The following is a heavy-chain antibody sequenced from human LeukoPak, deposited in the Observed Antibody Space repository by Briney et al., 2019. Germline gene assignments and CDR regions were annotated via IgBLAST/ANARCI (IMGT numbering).Heavy chain of an antibody. V-gene: IGHV4-61*02. D-gene: IGHD3-3*01. J-gene: IGHJ4*02. CDR1: GGSISSGSYY. CDR3: AREKPYYDFWSGYPDY. CDR2: IYTSGST. Sequence: SETLSLTCTVSGGSISSGSYYWSWIRQPAGKGVEWIGRIYTSGSTNYNPSLKSRVTISVDTSKNQFSLKLSSVTAADTAVYYCAREKPYYDFWSGYPDYWGQGTLVTVSS.